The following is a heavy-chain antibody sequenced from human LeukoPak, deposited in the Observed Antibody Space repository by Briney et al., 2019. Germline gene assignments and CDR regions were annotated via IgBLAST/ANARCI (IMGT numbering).Heavy chain of an antibody. CDR1: GGSISSYY. CDR2: IYYSGST. CDR3: ARLIAAAGDAFDI. V-gene: IGHV4-59*08. Sequence: NPSETLSLTCTVSGGSISSYYWSWIRQPPGKGLEWIGYIYYSGSTNYNPSLKSRVTTSVDTSKNQFSLKLSSVTAADTAVYYCARLIAAAGDAFDIWGQGTMVTVSS. D-gene: IGHD6-13*01. J-gene: IGHJ3*02.